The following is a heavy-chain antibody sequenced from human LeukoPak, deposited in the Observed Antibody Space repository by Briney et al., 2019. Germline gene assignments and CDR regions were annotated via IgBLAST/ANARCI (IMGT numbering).Heavy chain of an antibody. CDR2: IGQDGSVK. Sequence: GGSLRLSCAASGLRFTSYWMTWVRQAPGKGLEWVGNIGQDGSVKNYADSVKGRFTISRDNAKNSVFLQMNSLRAEDTAFYYCGNQCSGGICPENWGRGTLVTVSS. D-gene: IGHD2-15*01. V-gene: IGHV3-7*01. J-gene: IGHJ4*02. CDR1: GLRFTSYW. CDR3: GNQCSGGICPEN.